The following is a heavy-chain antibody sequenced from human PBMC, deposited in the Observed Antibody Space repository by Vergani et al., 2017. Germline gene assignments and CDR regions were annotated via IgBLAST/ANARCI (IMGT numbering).Heavy chain of an antibody. D-gene: IGHD2-15*01. J-gene: IGHJ3*01. CDR2: IYVSGIT. CDR3: ATDNKLLHPRAFDL. V-gene: IGHV4-61*02. Sequence: QVQLQESGPGLVKPSQTLSLTCTVSGASINNDFYYWHWIRQPAGKGLEWIGRIYVSGITDYNSSLQSRVSMSVDTSKTQFSLTLTSVAAADTAVYYCATDNKLLHPRAFDLWGQGIMVTVSS. CDR1: GASINNDFYY.